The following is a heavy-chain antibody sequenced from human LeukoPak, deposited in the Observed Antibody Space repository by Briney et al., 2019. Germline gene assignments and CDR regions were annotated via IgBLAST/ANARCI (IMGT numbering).Heavy chain of an antibody. D-gene: IGHD2/OR15-2a*01. CDR1: GSTFSSYA. CDR3: ARDHDAALFPY. J-gene: IGHJ4*02. Sequence: ASVKVSCKASGSTFSSYAISWVRQAPGQGLEWMGRIIPIFGTANYAQKFQGRVTITTDESTSTAYMELSGLRSEDTAVYYCARDHDAALFPYWGQGTLVTVSS. V-gene: IGHV1-69*05. CDR2: IIPIFGTA.